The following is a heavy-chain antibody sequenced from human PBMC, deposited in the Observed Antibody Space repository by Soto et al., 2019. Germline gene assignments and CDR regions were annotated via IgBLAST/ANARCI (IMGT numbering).Heavy chain of an antibody. CDR2: ISSSSSYI. CDR3: AISVVVVAATGNAFDI. Sequence: GGSLRLSCAASGFTFSSYSMNWVRQAPGKGLEWVSSISSSSSYIYYADSVKGRFTISRDNAKNSLYLQMNSLRAEDTAVYYCAISVVVVAATGNAFDIRGQRTMVTVSS. D-gene: IGHD2-15*01. J-gene: IGHJ3*02. CDR1: GFTFSSYS. V-gene: IGHV3-21*01.